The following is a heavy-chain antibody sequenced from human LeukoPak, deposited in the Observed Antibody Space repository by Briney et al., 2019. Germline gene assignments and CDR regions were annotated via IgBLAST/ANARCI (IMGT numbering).Heavy chain of an antibody. CDR1: GCTISSYY. Sequence: SETLSFTCTGSGCTISSYYWIWMRQPPGNGLEWIVYIYYGGTNNYNPSLKSRVTISVDPSKNQFYLQLSSVTAADTAVYYCASSFGVVHYRAQYYYYYMDVWGKGTTVTVSS. J-gene: IGHJ6*03. V-gene: IGHV4-59*01. D-gene: IGHD3-3*01. CDR2: IYYGGTN. CDR3: ASSFGVVHYRAQYYYYYMDV.